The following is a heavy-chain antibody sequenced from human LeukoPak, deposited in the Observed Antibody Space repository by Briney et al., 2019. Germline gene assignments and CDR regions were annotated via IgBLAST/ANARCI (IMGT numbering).Heavy chain of an antibody. CDR3: ATDMIAVAGLPRDY. D-gene: IGHD6-19*01. Sequence: ASVKVSCKVSGYTLTELSMHWVRQAPGKGLEWMGGFDPEDGETIYAQKFQGRVTMTEDTSTDTAYMELSSLRSEDTAVYYCATDMIAVAGLPRDYWGQGTLVTVSS. CDR1: GYTLTELS. CDR2: FDPEDGET. J-gene: IGHJ4*02. V-gene: IGHV1-24*01.